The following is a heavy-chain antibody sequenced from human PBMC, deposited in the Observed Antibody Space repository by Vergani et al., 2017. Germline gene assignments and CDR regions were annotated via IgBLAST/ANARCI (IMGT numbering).Heavy chain of an antibody. Sequence: QVQLQQWGAGLLKPSETLSLTCAVYGGSFSGYYWTWIRQPPVKGLEWIGEINHSGSTNYNPSLKSRVTISVDMSKNQFSLRVSSVTAAATALYYCARGRYCSSTNCPSLLGDYGMDVWGQGSTVTVSS. V-gene: IGHV4-34*01. D-gene: IGHD2-2*01. CDR1: GGSFSGYY. J-gene: IGHJ6*02. CDR3: ARGRYCSSTNCPSLLGDYGMDV. CDR2: INHSGST.